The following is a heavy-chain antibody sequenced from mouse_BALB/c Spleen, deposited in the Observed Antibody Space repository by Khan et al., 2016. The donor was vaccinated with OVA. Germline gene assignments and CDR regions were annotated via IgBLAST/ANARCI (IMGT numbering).Heavy chain of an antibody. J-gene: IGHJ4*01. D-gene: IGHD2-10*01. CDR2: IWSDGST. CDR1: GFSLTNYG. Sequence: QVQLKESGPGLVAPSQSLSITCTTSGFSLTNYGVHWIRQPPGKGLEWLVVIWSDGSTTYYSDLKSRLIISTDNSTSQVVLKMNSLQTDDTAMYFCARQPYYHYNIMDYWGQGTSVTVSS. V-gene: IGHV2-6-1*01. CDR3: ARQPYYHYNIMDY.